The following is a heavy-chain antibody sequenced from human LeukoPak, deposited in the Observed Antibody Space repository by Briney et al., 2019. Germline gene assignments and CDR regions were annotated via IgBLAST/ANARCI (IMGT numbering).Heavy chain of an antibody. V-gene: IGHV5-51*01. J-gene: IGHJ5*02. CDR3: ARRVLSRGYPDPNWFDP. CDR1: GYRFTNYW. Sequence: GEPLKISCKGSGYRFTNYWIGWVRQMPGKGLEWMGIINPGDSDTRYSPSLQGQVTISADKSISTAYLHWSSLKASDTAMYYCARRVLSRGYPDPNWFDPWGQGTLVTVSS. D-gene: IGHD2/OR15-2a*01. CDR2: INPGDSDT.